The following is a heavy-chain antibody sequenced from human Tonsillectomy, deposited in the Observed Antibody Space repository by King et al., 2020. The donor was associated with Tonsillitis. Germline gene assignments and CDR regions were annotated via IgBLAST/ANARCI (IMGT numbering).Heavy chain of an antibody. Sequence: QLQESGPGVVKPSETLSLTCTVSGGSISSSDHYWAWIRQPPGKGVECRGYSCYSGNFFYNPSLKSRITISGGTSEIRFSLKLSSVIAADTAVYFCARYVSGSFDYWGQGALVTVSS. D-gene: IGHD1-26*01. CDR1: GGSISSSDHY. J-gene: IGHJ4*02. CDR2: SCYSGNF. CDR3: ARYVSGSFDY. V-gene: IGHV4-39*01.